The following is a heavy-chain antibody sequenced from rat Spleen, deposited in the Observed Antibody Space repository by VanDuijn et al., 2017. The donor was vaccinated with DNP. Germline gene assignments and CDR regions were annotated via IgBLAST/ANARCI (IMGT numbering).Heavy chain of an antibody. D-gene: IGHD4-2*01. CDR2: ITYSGNT. J-gene: IGHJ3*01. Sequence: EIQLQESGPGLVKPSQSLSLTCSVTGYIITSGYDWSWIRKFPGNKMEWMGYITYSGNTNYNPSLKSRISITRDTSKNQFFLQLISVTTEDTATYYCATGGAGIWFAYWGQGTLVTVSS. CDR3: ATGGAGIWFAY. V-gene: IGHV3-4*01. CDR1: GYIITSGY.